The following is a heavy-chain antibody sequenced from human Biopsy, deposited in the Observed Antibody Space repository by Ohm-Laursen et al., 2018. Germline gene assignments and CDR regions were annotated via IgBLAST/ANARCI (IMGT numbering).Heavy chain of an antibody. V-gene: IGHV1-46*01. J-gene: IGHJ4*02. CDR2: INPSGSTT. CDR1: GYSFTSYY. CDR3: ARNTGWYGDLYYFDY. Sequence: ATVKISCKASGYSFTSYYMHWVRQAPGQGLEWMGMINPSGSTTSYPQIFQGRVTMTRDTSKSTVYMELSGLRSADTAVYFCARNTGWYGDLYYFDYWGQGTLVTVSS. D-gene: IGHD6-19*01.